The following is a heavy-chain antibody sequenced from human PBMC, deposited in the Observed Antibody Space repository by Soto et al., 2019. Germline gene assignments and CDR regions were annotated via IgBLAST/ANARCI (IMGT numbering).Heavy chain of an antibody. V-gene: IGHV4-31*03. Sequence: QVQLQESGPGLVKPSQTLSLTCTVSGGSISSGGYYWSWIRQHPGKGLEWIWYIYYSWSTYSNPSRKSRVTISVDTSKNQFSLKLSSVTASDTAVYYCARGVTMVRGVIHTPYFDYWGQGTLVTVSS. J-gene: IGHJ4*02. CDR1: GGSISSGGYY. D-gene: IGHD3-10*01. CDR2: IYYSWST. CDR3: ARGVTMVRGVIHTPYFDY.